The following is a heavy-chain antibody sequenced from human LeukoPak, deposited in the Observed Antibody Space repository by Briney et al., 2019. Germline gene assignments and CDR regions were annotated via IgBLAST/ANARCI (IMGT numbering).Heavy chain of an antibody. CDR3: AASAVVARYY. CDR2: ITDSGKTT. V-gene: IGHV3-11*01. J-gene: IGHJ4*02. CDR1: GFRVSDYY. D-gene: IGHD4-23*01. Sequence: GGSLRLSCTASGFRVSDYYMGWIRQAPGKGLEWVSYITDSGKTTYYADSVEGRCTISRDNAENSLFLQMSDLRAEDTAIYYCAASAVVARYYWGQGTLVTVSS.